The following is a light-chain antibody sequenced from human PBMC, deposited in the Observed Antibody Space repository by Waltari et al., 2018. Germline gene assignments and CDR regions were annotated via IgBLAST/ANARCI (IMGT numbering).Light chain of an antibody. V-gene: IGLV2-14*03. CDR1: IRDVGGFNS. CDR3: SSQSTNSVVL. J-gene: IGLJ3*02. Sequence: QSALTQPASVSGSPGQSITISCPGTIRDVGGFNSVSWYQVHPGQAPRVMIYDVINRPSGVSDRFSASKSGNTASLTISGLQAEDEGDYYCSSQSTNSVVLFGGGTKLTVL. CDR2: DVI.